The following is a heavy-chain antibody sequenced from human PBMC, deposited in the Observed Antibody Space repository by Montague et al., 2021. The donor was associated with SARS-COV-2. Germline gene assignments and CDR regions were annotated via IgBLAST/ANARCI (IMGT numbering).Heavy chain of an antibody. Sequence: SLRLSCAASGFTFSSYAMSWVRQAPGKGLEWVSTITGSGGSTYYADSVKGRFTISRDNSKNTLYLQMNSLRAEDTAVCYCAKGGVWERRGLTTFDYWGQGTLVTVSS. D-gene: IGHD1-26*01. V-gene: IGHV3-23*01. CDR3: AKGGVWERRGLTTFDY. CDR2: ITGSGGST. CDR1: GFTFSSYA. J-gene: IGHJ4*02.